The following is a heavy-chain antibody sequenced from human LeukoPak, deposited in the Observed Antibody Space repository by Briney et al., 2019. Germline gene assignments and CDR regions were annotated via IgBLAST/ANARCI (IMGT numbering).Heavy chain of an antibody. V-gene: IGHV1-2*02. D-gene: IGHD2-2*01. CDR3: ARVQCLYCSSTSCSAIDY. J-gene: IGHJ4*02. CDR2: INPNSGGT. Sequence: GASVKVSCKASGYTFTGYYMHWVRQAPGQGLEWMGWINPNSGGTNYAQKFQGRVTMTRDTSISTAYMELSRLRSDDTAVYYRARVQCLYCSSTSCSAIDYWGQGTLVTVSS. CDR1: GYTFTGYY.